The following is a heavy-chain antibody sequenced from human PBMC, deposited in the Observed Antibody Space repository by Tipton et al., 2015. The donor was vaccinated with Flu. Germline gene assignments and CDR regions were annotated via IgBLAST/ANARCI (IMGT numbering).Heavy chain of an antibody. V-gene: IGHV4-34*01. Sequence: LRLSCAVYGGSFSSYYWSWIRQSPGKGLEWIGEINHSGITNYNPSLKSRVTISADTSKKHFSLKLSSVTAADTAIYYCASKVANWGVWEPLDYWGQGTLVTVSS. CDR3: ASKVANWGVWEPLDY. J-gene: IGHJ4*02. D-gene: IGHD7-27*01. CDR2: INHSGIT. CDR1: GGSFSSYY.